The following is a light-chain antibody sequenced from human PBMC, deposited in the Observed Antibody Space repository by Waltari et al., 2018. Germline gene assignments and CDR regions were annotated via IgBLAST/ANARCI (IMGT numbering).Light chain of an antibody. CDR2: GNS. V-gene: IGLV1-40*01. Sequence: QSVLTQPPSVSGAPGQRVTISCTGSSSNIGAGYDVHWYQQLPGTAPKLLIYGNSNRPSVVPDRFSCSKSGTSASLAITGLQAEDEADDYCQSYDSSLSGWVFGGGTKLTVL. J-gene: IGLJ2*01. CDR3: QSYDSSLSGWV. CDR1: SSNIGAGYD.